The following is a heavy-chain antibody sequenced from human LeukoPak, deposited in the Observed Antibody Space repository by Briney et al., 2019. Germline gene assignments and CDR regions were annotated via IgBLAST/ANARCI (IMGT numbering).Heavy chain of an antibody. V-gene: IGHV1-2*02. Sequence: ASVKVSSKASGYTFTGYYMHWVRQAPGQGLEWMGWINPNSGGTNYAQKFQGRVTMTRDTSISTAYMELSRLRSDDTAVYYCARLVITYYYMDVWGKGTTVTVSS. J-gene: IGHJ6*03. CDR2: INPNSGGT. D-gene: IGHD3-10*01. CDR3: ARLVITYYYMDV. CDR1: GYTFTGYY.